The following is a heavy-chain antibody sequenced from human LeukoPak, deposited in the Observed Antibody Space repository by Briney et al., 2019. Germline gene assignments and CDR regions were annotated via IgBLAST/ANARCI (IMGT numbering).Heavy chain of an antibody. CDR3: ARENSGSYRRFDY. D-gene: IGHD1-26*01. CDR2: IYPSGST. Sequence: NPSETLSLTCTVSGGSISSYYWTWIRQPAGKGLEWIGRIYPSGSTNYNPSLKSRVTMSVDTSKNQFSLKLNSVTAADTAAYYCARENSGSYRRFDYWGQGTLVTVSS. V-gene: IGHV4-4*07. CDR1: GGSISSYY. J-gene: IGHJ4*02.